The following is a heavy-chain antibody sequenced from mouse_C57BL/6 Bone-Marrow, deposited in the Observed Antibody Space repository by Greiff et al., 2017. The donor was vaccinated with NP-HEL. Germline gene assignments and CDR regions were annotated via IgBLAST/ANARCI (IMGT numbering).Heavy chain of an antibody. Sequence: VQLQQSGPELVKPGASVKISCKASGYSFTGYYMNWVKQSPEKSLEWIGEINPSTGGTTYNQKFKAKATLTVDKSSSTAYMQLKSLTSDDSAVYYCARSPSYYSNCGFAYWGQGTLVTVSA. D-gene: IGHD2-5*01. CDR3: ARSPSYYSNCGFAY. V-gene: IGHV1-42*01. J-gene: IGHJ3*01. CDR2: INPSTGGT. CDR1: GYSFTGYY.